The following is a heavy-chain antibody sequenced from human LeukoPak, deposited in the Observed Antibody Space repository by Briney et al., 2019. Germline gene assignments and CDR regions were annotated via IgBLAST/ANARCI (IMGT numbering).Heavy chain of an antibody. CDR2: IRSGSTYI. V-gene: IGHV3-21*01. CDR3: ARDGIFDY. CDR1: GLTFSTYG. Sequence: GGSLRLSCAASGLTFSTYGMSWVRQAPGKRLEWVSSIRSGSTYINYADSVKGRFSISRDDAKNSLYLQMNSLRAEDTAVYYCARDGIFDYWGQGTLVTVSS. J-gene: IGHJ4*02.